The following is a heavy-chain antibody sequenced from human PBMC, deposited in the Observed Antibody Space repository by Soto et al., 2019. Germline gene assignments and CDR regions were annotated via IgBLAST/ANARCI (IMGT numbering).Heavy chain of an antibody. D-gene: IGHD2-15*01. CDR3: AGTNGLVATRRYFEL. CDR2: IYYSGST. CDR1: GASITSGQYY. Sequence: QVQLQESGPGLVKPSQTLSLTCTVSGASITSGQYYGTWIRQPPGKGLEWIGYIYYSGSTFYNPSLESRATISVDMSKNQFSLKLSSVTAADTAVYYCAGTNGLVATRRYFELWGQGTLVTVSS. V-gene: IGHV4-30-4*01. J-gene: IGHJ4*02.